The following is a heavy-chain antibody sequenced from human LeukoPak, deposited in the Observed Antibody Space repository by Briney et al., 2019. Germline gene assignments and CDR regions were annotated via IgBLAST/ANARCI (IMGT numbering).Heavy chain of an antibody. CDR1: GFTFSGYA. CDR3: ARARSGWYLGQFDY. CDR2: ISSSSDYI. J-gene: IGHJ4*02. Sequence: GGSLRLSCAASGFTFSGYAMNWVHQAPGKGLEWVSPISSSSDYIYYADSVKGRFTISRDNSKNTLYLQMNSLRAEDTAVYYCARARSGWYLGQFDYWGQGTLVTVSS. D-gene: IGHD6-19*01. V-gene: IGHV3-21*01.